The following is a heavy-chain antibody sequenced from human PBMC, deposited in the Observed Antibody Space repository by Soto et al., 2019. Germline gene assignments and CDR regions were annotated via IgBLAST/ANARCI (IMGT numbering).Heavy chain of an antibody. CDR2: INAGNDNI. Sequence: ASVKVSCKASGYTFTRYTMYWVRQAPGQRLECMGWINAGNDNIKYSQKFQGRVNITTDTSASTAYMDLTSLRSEDTAVYYCAIFGGSVSGWGQGTPVTVSS. CDR1: GYTFTRYT. D-gene: IGHD3-10*01. V-gene: IGHV1-3*01. CDR3: AIFGGSVSG. J-gene: IGHJ4*02.